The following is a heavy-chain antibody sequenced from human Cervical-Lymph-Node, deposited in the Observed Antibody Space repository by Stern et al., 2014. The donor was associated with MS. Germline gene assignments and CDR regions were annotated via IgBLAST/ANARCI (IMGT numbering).Heavy chain of an antibody. J-gene: IGHJ6*02. CDR1: GFTFSSYG. CDR3: ARDCKLRYSYYGMDV. CDR2: IWCDGSNK. D-gene: IGHD2/OR15-2a*01. Sequence: VQLVESGGGVVQPGRSLRLSCAASGFTFSSYGMHWVRQAPGKGLEWVAVIWCDGSNKYYADSVKGRFTISRDNSKNTLYLQMNSLRAEATAVYYCARDCKLRYSYYGMDVWGQGTTVTVSS. V-gene: IGHV3-33*01.